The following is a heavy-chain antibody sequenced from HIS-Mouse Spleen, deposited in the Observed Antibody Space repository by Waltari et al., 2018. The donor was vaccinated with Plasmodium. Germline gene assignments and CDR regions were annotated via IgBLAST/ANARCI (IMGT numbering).Heavy chain of an antibody. CDR3: AKSSKGTGDLWDY. CDR2: IRGSGVST. D-gene: IGHD7-27*01. CDR1: GSTFSSYA. Sequence: EVQLLESGGGLVQPGGSLRLSCAAPGSTFSSYALTWFRRAPGRGLVWVSAIRGSGVSTYYADSVKGRFTISRDNSKNTLYLQMNSLRAEDTAVYYCAKSSKGTGDLWDYWGQGTLVTVSS. V-gene: IGHV3-23*01. J-gene: IGHJ4*02.